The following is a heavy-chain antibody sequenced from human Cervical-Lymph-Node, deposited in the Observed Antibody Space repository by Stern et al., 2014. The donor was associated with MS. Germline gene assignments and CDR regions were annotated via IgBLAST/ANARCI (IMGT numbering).Heavy chain of an antibody. CDR1: GGTFSTFP. CDR3: ALSSETSDRWYSLGYDL. Sequence: QVQLVQSGAELTKPGSSVKVSCKASGGTFSTFPSRLVRQAPGPGLEWLGGIFPVFGTPTYAQEFRGRVTITADVSTSTVYMELSSLRSDDTAVYYCALSSETSDRWYSLGYDLWGQGTLFTVSS. V-gene: IGHV1-69*13. CDR2: IFPVFGTP. D-gene: IGHD6-13*01. J-gene: IGHJ5*02.